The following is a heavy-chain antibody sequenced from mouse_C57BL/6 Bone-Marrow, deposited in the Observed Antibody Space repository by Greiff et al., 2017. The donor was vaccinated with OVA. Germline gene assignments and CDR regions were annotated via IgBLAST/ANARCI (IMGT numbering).Heavy chain of an antibody. D-gene: IGHD1-2*01. Sequence: EVHLVESGEGLVKPGGSLKLSCAASGFTFSSYAMSWVRQTPEKRLEWVAYISSGGDYIYYADTVKGRFTISRDNARNTLYLQMSSLKSEDTAMYYCTRDAFITTGGAMDYWGQGTSVTVSS. J-gene: IGHJ4*01. CDR1: GFTFSSYA. V-gene: IGHV5-9-1*02. CDR3: TRDAFITTGGAMDY. CDR2: ISSGGDYI.